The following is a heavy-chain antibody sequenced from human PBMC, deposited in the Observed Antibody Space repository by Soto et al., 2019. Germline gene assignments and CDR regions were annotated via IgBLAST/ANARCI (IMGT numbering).Heavy chain of an antibody. V-gene: IGHV3-48*03. J-gene: IGHJ4*02. Sequence: EVQLMESGGGSEQPGGSLRLSCTTSGFTFSSFEMVWVRQAPGKGLEWVSYISGSGSAIYYADSVEGRFTISRDTAKKSLFLQMDNLRAADTAVYYCARVGLDYDSSGYYFDKWGQGTLVTVSS. CDR3: ARVGLDYDSSGYYFDK. D-gene: IGHD3-22*01. CDR2: ISGSGSAI. CDR1: GFTFSSFE.